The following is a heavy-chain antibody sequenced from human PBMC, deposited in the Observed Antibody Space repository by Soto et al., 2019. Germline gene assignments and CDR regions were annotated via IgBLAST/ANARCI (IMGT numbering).Heavy chain of an antibody. J-gene: IGHJ4*02. CDR3: AGDSAYSNYAFYF. Sequence: QVQLVQSGAEVKKPGSSVKVSCKASGGSVSNYTLSWVRQAPGQGLQWMGRIIPILGRANYAENFQGRLTIIADKSTSTAYMELSSLRSEDTAVYFCAGDSAYSNYAFYFWGQGTLVIVSS. CDR1: GGSVSNYT. CDR2: IIPILGRA. V-gene: IGHV1-69*08. D-gene: IGHD4-4*01.